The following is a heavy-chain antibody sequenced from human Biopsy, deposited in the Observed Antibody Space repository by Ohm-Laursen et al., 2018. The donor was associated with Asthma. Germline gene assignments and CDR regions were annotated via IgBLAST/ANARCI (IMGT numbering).Heavy chain of an antibody. Sequence: QTLTLTCAVSGDSIDSGDYSWPWIRQSPGVGLEWIGYIYRNGDTYYNPTLKNRVTISIDRSKNQFSLRLRSVTAADTAVYYCARGWNCGGDCYSLDSWGQGTLVTVSS. V-gene: IGHV4-30-2*06. CDR2: IYRNGDT. J-gene: IGHJ4*02. CDR3: ARGWNCGGDCYSLDS. CDR1: GDSIDSGDYS. D-gene: IGHD2-21*02.